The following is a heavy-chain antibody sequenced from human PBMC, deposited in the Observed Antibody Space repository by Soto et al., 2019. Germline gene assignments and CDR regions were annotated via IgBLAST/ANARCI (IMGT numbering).Heavy chain of an antibody. CDR3: ARDGGRHSGGIDY. Sequence: QVQLVQSGAEVKKPGSSVKVSCKASGGTFSSYSINWVRQAPGQGLEWMGEMIPIFGTANYAQKFQGRVTITADESTSTAYMELSSLRSEETAVYYCARDGGRHSGGIDYWGQGTLVTVSS. J-gene: IGHJ4*02. CDR2: MIPIFGTA. D-gene: IGHD1-26*01. V-gene: IGHV1-69*01. CDR1: GGTFSSYS.